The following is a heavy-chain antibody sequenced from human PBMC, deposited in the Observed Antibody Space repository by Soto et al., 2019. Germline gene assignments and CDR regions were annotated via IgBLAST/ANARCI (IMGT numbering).Heavy chain of an antibody. V-gene: IGHV4-39*01. J-gene: IGHJ4*02. D-gene: IGHD2-15*01. Sequence: PSETLSLTCTVSGGSISSSSYYWGWIRQPPGKGLEWIGSIYYSWSTYYNPSLKSRVTISVDTSKNQFSLKLSSVTAADTAVYYCARHTPAISISDHWGQGTLVTVSS. CDR3: ARHTPAISISDH. CDR1: GGSISSSSYY. CDR2: IYYSWST.